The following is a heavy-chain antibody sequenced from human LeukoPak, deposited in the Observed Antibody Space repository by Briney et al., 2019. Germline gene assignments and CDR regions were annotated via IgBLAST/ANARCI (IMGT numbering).Heavy chain of an antibody. CDR2: IKQDGSEK. J-gene: IGHJ4*02. CDR1: GFTFSNYW. V-gene: IGHV3-7*01. Sequence: GGSLRLSCAASGFTFSNYWMTWVRQAPGKGLEWVANIKQDGSEKYYVDSVKGRFTISRDNARNSLYLQMNSLRAEDTAVYYCARPRLRFLEWAPFDCWGQGTLVTVSS. D-gene: IGHD3-3*01. CDR3: ARPRLRFLEWAPFDC.